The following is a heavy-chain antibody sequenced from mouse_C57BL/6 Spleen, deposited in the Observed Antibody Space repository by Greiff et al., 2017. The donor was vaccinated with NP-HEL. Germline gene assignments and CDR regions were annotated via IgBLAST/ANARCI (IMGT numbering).Heavy chain of an antibody. J-gene: IGHJ4*01. D-gene: IGHD1-1*01. CDR3: ASTVVPYAMDY. CDR1: GYTFTSYW. Sequence: VQRVESGAELVKPGASVKLSCKASGYTFTSYWMQWVKQRPGQGLEWIGEIDPSDSYTNYNQKFKGKATLTVDTSSSTAYMQLSSLTSEDSAVYYCASTVVPYAMDYWGQGTSVTVSS. V-gene: IGHV1-50*01. CDR2: IDPSDSYT.